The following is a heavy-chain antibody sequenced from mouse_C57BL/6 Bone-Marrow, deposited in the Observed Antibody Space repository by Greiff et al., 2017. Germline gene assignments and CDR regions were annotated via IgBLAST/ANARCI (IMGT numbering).Heavy chain of an antibody. J-gene: IGHJ1*03. CDR3: ARYPTGDWYFDV. D-gene: IGHD4-1*02. V-gene: IGHV1-81*01. CDR1: GYTFTSYG. Sequence: VQLQESGAELARPGASVKLSCKASGYTFTSYGISWVKQRTGQGLEWIGEIYPRSGNTYYNEKFKGKATLTADKSSSTVYMELRSLTSEDSAVYFCARYPTGDWYFDVWGTGTTVTVSS. CDR2: IYPRSGNT.